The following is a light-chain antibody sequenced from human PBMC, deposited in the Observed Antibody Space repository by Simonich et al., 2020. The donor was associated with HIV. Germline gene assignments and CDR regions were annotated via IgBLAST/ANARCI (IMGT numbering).Light chain of an antibody. J-gene: IGKJ2*01. CDR2: AAS. CDR3: QQSYSTPHT. V-gene: IGKV1-39*01. Sequence: DIQMTQSPSSLSASVGDRVTITCRASQSISSYLNWYQQKPGKAPKLLIDAASSLQSWVPSRFSGSGSGTDFTLTISSLQPEDFATYYCQQSYSTPHTFGQGTKLEIK. CDR1: QSISSY.